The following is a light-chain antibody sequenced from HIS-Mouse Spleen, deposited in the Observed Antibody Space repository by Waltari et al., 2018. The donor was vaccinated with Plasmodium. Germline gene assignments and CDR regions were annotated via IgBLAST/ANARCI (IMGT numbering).Light chain of an antibody. CDR3: QSADSSGTYWV. V-gene: IGLV3-25*03. J-gene: IGLJ3*02. Sequence: SYELTQPPSVSVSPGQTARITCFGDALPKQYAYWYQQKPGQAPVLVIYKDSERPSGIPGRFSGSSSGTTVTVTISGVQAEDEADYYCQSADSSGTYWVFGGGTKLTVL. CDR2: KDS. CDR1: ALPKQY.